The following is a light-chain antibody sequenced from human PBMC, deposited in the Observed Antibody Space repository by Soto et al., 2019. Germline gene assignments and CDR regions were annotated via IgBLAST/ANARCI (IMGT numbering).Light chain of an antibody. V-gene: IGLV2-23*02. CDR1: SSDVGSYHS. J-gene: IGLJ2*01. Sequence: QSALTQPASVSGSPGQSITISCTGTSSDVGSYHSVSWYQQHPDKVPKLMIYEVNKRPSGVSDRFSGSKSGNTASLTISGRQAEDEADYSGSSYAGPSVSVVFGGGIQLT. CDR3: SSYAGPSVSVV. CDR2: EVN.